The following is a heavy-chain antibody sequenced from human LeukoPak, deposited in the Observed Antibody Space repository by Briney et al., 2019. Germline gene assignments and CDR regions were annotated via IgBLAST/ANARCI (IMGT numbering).Heavy chain of an antibody. CDR1: GYTFTGYY. Sequence: ASVRVSCKASGYTFTGYYMHWVRQAPGQGLEWMGWINPNSGNTNYAQKLQGRVTMTTDTSTSTAYMELRSLRSDDTAVYYCARDIYCSSTSCGAYYMDVWGKGTTVTVSS. J-gene: IGHJ6*03. CDR3: ARDIYCSSTSCGAYYMDV. V-gene: IGHV1-18*04. CDR2: INPNSGNT. D-gene: IGHD2-2*01.